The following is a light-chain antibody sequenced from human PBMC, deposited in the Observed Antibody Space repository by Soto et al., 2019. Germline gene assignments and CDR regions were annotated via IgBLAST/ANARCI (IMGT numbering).Light chain of an antibody. V-gene: IGKV4-1*01. CDR1: QSGFYNSNNQNY. CDR2: WAS. Sequence: DIVLTQSPDSLAVSPGERATINCKSSQSGFYNSNNQNYLAWYQKKPGQSPKLLIYWASTREAGVPDRFSGSGSGTYFTLTISSLQAEDLAVYFCQQYCSKPPPLTFGVGTQVAI. J-gene: IGKJ4*01. CDR3: QQYCSKPPPLT.